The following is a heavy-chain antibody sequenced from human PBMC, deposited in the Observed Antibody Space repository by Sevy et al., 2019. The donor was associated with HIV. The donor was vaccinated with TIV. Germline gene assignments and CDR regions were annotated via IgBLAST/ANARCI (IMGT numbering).Heavy chain of an antibody. D-gene: IGHD6-13*01. J-gene: IGHJ3*02. CDR1: GDSVSSNSAA. V-gene: IGHV6-1*01. CDR3: ARGCIAAAGMTDAFDI. CDR2: TYYRSKWYN. Sequence: SQTLSLTCAISGDSVSSNSAAWNWIRQSPSRGLEWLGRTYYRSKWYNDYAVSVKSRITINPDTSKNHFSLQLNSVTPEDTAGYYCARGCIAAAGMTDAFDIWGQGTMVTVSS.